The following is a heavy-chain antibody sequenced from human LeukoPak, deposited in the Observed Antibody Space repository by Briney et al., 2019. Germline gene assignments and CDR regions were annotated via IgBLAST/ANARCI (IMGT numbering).Heavy chain of an antibody. CDR2: IYHSGST. CDR3: ARAHCSGGSCYGWRYFDL. D-gene: IGHD2-15*01. Sequence: PSETLSLTCAVSGASISSGGYSWGWVRQPQGKGLEWIGYIYHSGSTYYNPSLKSRVTISVDRSKNQFSLKLSSVTAADTAVYYCARAHCSGGSCYGWRYFDLWGRGTLVTVSS. CDR1: GASISSGGYS. J-gene: IGHJ2*01. V-gene: IGHV4-30-2*01.